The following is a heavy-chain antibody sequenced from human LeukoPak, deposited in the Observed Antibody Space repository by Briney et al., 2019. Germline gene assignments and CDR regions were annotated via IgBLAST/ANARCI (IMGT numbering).Heavy chain of an antibody. V-gene: IGHV1-2*02. Sequence: ASVKVSCKASGYTFTGYYMRWVRQAPGQGLEWMGWINPNSGGTNYAQKFQGRVTMTRDTSISTAYMELSRLRSDDTAVYYCARVLYYDSSGYYYELENAFDIWGQGTMVTVSS. CDR2: INPNSGGT. CDR3: ARVLYYDSSGYYYELENAFDI. D-gene: IGHD3-22*01. CDR1: GYTFTGYY. J-gene: IGHJ3*02.